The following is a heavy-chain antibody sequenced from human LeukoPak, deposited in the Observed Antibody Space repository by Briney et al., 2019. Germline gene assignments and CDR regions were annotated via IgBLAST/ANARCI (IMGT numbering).Heavy chain of an antibody. Sequence: GASVKVSCKASGYTFTSYGISWVRQAPGQGLEWMGWISAYNGNTNYAQKFQGRVTMTRDTSISTAYMELSRLRSEDTAVYYCATDALIYGSGSLHYFDYWGQGTLVTVSS. V-gene: IGHV1-18*04. CDR3: ATDALIYGSGSLHYFDY. CDR2: ISAYNGNT. J-gene: IGHJ4*02. CDR1: GYTFTSYG. D-gene: IGHD3-10*01.